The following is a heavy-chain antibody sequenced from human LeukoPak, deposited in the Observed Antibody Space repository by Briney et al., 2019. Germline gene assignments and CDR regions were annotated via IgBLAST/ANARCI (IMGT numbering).Heavy chain of an antibody. J-gene: IGHJ5*02. CDR3: ARLTTVTTSRWFDP. D-gene: IGHD4-17*01. CDR1: GYTFTSYG. CDR2: ISAYNGNT. V-gene: IGHV1-18*04. Sequence: ASVKVSCKASGYTFTSYGISWVRQAPGQGLEWMGWISAYNGNTNYAQKLQGRVTMTTDTSTSTAYMEPRSLRSDDTAVYYCARLTTVTTSRWFDPWGQGTLVTVSS.